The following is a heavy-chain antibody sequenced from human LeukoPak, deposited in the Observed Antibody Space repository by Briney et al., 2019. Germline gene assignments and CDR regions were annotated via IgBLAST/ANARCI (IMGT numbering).Heavy chain of an antibody. CDR3: ARAWYNWNDGLFDI. V-gene: IGHV4-61*02. Sequence: SQTLSLTCTVSGGSISSGSYYWSWIRQPAGKGLEWIGRIYTSGSTNYNPSLKSRVTISVDTSKNQFSLKLSSVTAADTAVYYCARAWYNWNDGLFDIWGQGTMVAVSS. J-gene: IGHJ3*02. CDR1: GGSISSGSYY. CDR2: IYTSGST. D-gene: IGHD1-20*01.